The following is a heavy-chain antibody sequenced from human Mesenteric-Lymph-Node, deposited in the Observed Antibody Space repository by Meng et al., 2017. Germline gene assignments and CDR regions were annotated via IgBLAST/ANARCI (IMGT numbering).Heavy chain of an antibody. D-gene: IGHD3-22*01. CDR2: IYYSGST. V-gene: IGHV4-31*03. J-gene: IGHJ4*01. CDR1: GGSISSGGHS. CDR3: ARVDSSGYFLDY. Sequence: QVQLQESGPGLVKPSQTLSLTCTVSGGSISSGGHSWSWIRQHPGKGLEWIAYIYYSGSTYYNPSLKSRVILSVDTSKNQFSLKLSSVTAADTAVYYCARVDSSGYFLDYWGQGTLGTVSS.